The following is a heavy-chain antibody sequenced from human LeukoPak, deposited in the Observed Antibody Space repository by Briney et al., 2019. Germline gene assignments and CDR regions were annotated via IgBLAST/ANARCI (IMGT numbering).Heavy chain of an antibody. CDR3: TRAAYYDFWSGYYF. J-gene: IGHJ4*02. CDR2: IRSKAYGGTT. Sequence: GGSLRLSCTASGFTFGDYAMSWVRQAPGKGLEWVGFIRSKAYGGTTEHAASVKGRFTISRDDSKSIAYLQMNSLKTEDTAVYYCTRAAYYDFWSGYYFWGQGTLSPSPQ. CDR1: GFTFGDYA. V-gene: IGHV3-49*04. D-gene: IGHD3-3*01.